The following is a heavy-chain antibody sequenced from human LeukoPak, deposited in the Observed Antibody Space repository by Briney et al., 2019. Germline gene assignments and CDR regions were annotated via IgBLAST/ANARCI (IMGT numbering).Heavy chain of an antibody. CDR1: GFTFSSYG. D-gene: IGHD4-17*01. Sequence: PGRSLRLSCAASGFTFSSYGMHWVRQAPGKGLEWGAVIWYDGSNKYYADSVKGRFPISRDNSKNTLYLQMTSLRAEDTAVYSCARVHYGDYGLDYWGQGTLVTVSS. CDR2: IWYDGSNK. V-gene: IGHV3-33*01. J-gene: IGHJ4*02. CDR3: ARVHYGDYGLDY.